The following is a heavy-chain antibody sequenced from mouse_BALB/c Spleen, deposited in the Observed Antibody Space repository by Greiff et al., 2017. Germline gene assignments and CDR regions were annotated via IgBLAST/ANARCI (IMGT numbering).Heavy chain of an antibody. V-gene: IGHV1-9*01. CDR1: GYTFSSYW. CDR2: ILPGSGST. CDR3: ARDGYGNPVAWFAY. Sequence: QVQLKQSGAELMKPGASVKISCKATGYTFSSYWIAWVKQRPGHGLEWIGEILPGSGSTNYNEKFKGKATFTADTSSNTAYMQLSSLTSEDSAVYYCARDGYGNPVAWFAYWGQGTLVTVSA. D-gene: IGHD2-1*01. J-gene: IGHJ3*01.